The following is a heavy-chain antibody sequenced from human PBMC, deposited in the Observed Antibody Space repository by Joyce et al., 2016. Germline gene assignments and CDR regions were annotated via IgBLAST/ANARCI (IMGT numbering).Heavy chain of an antibody. CDR3: GASIVADLDY. J-gene: IGHJ4*02. CDR1: GFTFSDHY. D-gene: IGHD2-21*01. Sequence: EVQLVESGGGLVQPGGSLRLSCAASGFTFSDHYMDWVRQAPGKGLEWVGRSRNKAKDYTTEEAASVKGRFTFSRDDSKDLFYLQMNSLKTEDTAVYYCGASIVADLDYWGRGTLVTVSS. CDR2: SRNKAKDYTT. V-gene: IGHV3-72*01.